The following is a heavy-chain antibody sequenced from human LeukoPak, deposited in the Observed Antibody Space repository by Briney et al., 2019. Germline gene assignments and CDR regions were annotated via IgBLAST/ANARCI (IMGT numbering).Heavy chain of an antibody. D-gene: IGHD1-26*01. CDR1: GGSISNYY. J-gene: IGHJ1*01. CDR2: VYYTGST. CDR3: AKEVTYS. Sequence: SETLSLTCPVSGGSISNYYYWTWIRQPPGKGLEWIGYVYYTGSTNFNPSLKSRVTMSLDTSRNQFSLKLTSLTAADTAVYYCAKEVTYSWGQGTLVTVSS. V-gene: IGHV4-59*01.